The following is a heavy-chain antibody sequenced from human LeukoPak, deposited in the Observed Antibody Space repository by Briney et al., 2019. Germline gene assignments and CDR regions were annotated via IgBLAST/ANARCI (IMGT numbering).Heavy chain of an antibody. CDR3: ARDFGIATMDV. CDR2: INPSGGST. CDR1: GYTFTSYG. Sequence: ASVKVSCKASGYTFTSYGISWVRQAPGQGLEWMGIINPSGGSTSYAQKFQGRVTMTRDMSTSTVYMELSSLRSEDTAVYYCARDFGIATMDVWGKGTTVTVSS. D-gene: IGHD3-3*01. J-gene: IGHJ6*03. V-gene: IGHV1-46*01.